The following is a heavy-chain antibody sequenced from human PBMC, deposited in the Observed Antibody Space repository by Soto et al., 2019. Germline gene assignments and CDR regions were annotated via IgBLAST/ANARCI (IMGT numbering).Heavy chain of an antibody. D-gene: IGHD6-6*01. J-gene: IGHJ6*02. CDR2: ISSSGSTI. Sequence: GASLSLSSAASGFTCSDYYMSWIRQATGKGLEWVSYISSSGSTIYYADSVKGRFTISRDNAKNSLYLQMNSLRAEDTAVYYCARELSIAARPAYGMDVWGQGTTVTVSS. CDR3: ARELSIAARPAYGMDV. CDR1: GFTCSDYY. V-gene: IGHV3-11*01.